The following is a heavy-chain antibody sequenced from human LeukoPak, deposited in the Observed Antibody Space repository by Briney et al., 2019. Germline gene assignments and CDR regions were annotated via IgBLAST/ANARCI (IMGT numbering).Heavy chain of an antibody. CDR1: GRSITSYY. V-gene: IGHV4-59*07. J-gene: IGHJ5*02. CDR3: ARTPISLVRGGNWFDP. CDR2: SYYTAST. D-gene: IGHD3-10*01. Sequence: SDTLSLTCTLPGRSITSYYWSWIRQSPEKGIEWIGYSYYTASTTYNPSLETRPTISVDMSKNQFSLKLSLVTAADTAVYYCARTPISLVRGGNWFDPWGQGILVTVSS.